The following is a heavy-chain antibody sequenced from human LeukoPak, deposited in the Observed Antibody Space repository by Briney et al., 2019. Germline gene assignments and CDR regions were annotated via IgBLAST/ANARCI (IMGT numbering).Heavy chain of an antibody. Sequence: SETLSLTCNVSGGSISSHYWSWIRQPPGKGLEFIGYIYYTGSTDYNPSLKSRVTISVDTSKNQFSLRLSSVTAADTAVYYCAKYYSFWSGYYYMDVWGKGTMVTVSS. CDR3: AKYYSFWSGYYYMDV. CDR1: GGSISSHY. J-gene: IGHJ6*03. D-gene: IGHD3-3*01. V-gene: IGHV4-59*11. CDR2: IYYTGST.